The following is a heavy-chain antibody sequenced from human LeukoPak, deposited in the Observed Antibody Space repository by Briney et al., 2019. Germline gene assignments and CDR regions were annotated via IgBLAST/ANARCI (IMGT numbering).Heavy chain of an antibody. D-gene: IGHD2-15*01. V-gene: IGHV1-24*01. Sequence: RASVKVSCKVSGYTLTELSMHWVRQAPGKGLEWMGGFDPEDGETIYAQKFQGRVTMTEDTSTDTAYMELSSLRSEDTAVYYCATSPIRYCSGGSCYSGVPDFQHWGQGTLVTVSS. CDR3: ATSPIRYCSGGSCYSGVPDFQH. CDR1: GYTLTELS. J-gene: IGHJ1*01. CDR2: FDPEDGET.